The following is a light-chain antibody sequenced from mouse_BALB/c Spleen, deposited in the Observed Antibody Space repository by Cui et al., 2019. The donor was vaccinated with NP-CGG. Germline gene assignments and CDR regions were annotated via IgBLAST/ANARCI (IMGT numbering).Light chain of an antibody. CDR3: ALWYSNHWV. Sequence: VVTQQYSLTTSPGETVTLTCRSSTGAVTTSNYANWVQEKPDHLFTGLIGGTNNRAPGVPARFSGSLIGDKAALTITGAQTEDEAIYFCALWYSNHWVFGGGTKLTVL. CDR2: GTN. V-gene: IGLV1*01. J-gene: IGLJ1*01. CDR1: TGAVTTSNY.